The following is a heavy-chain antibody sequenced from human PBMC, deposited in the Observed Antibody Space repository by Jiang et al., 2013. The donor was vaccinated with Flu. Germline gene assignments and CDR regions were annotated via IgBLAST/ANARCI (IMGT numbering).Heavy chain of an antibody. D-gene: IGHD3-3*01. J-gene: IGHJ5*02. CDR2: IYHSGST. V-gene: IGHV4-38-2*01. Sequence: GSGLVKPSETLSLTCAVSGYSISSGYYWGWIRQPPGKGLEWIGSIYHSGSTYYNPSLKSRVTISVDTSKNQFSLKLSSVTAADTAVYYCARAAQMWSGYPVGWFDPWGQGPWSPSP. CDR1: GYSISSGYY. CDR3: ARAAQMWSGYPVGWFDP.